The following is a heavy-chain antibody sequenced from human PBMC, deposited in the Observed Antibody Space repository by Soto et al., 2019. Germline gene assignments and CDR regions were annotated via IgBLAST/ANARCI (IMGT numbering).Heavy chain of an antibody. CDR3: AKGRGGSGSLSPRVDF. J-gene: IGHJ4*02. CDR2: ISGGGDTT. D-gene: IGHD3-10*01. Sequence: EVQLLESGGGLVQPGGSLRLSCAASGFTFNKYAMTWVRQAPGKGLEWGSAISGGGDTTSYADSVKGRFTVSRDGSKNTLYLQMSSLRAEDTALCYCAKGRGGSGSLSPRVDFWGQGTLVTVSS. V-gene: IGHV3-23*01. CDR1: GFTFNKYA.